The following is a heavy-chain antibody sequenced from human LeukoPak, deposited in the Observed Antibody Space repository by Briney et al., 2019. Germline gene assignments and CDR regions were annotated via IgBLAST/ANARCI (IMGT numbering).Heavy chain of an antibody. D-gene: IGHD3-10*02. CDR1: GGSINSRSYS. V-gene: IGHV4-39*07. Sequence: SETLSLTCSVSGGSINSRSYSWTWIRQPPGKDLEWIGSINYRGNTYFNPSLKSRVSMSVDTSTNQFSLRLRSVTAADTAVYYCAREASSIMSGYYHVDVWGKGTTVTVSS. J-gene: IGHJ6*03. CDR3: AREASSIMSGYYHVDV. CDR2: INYRGNT.